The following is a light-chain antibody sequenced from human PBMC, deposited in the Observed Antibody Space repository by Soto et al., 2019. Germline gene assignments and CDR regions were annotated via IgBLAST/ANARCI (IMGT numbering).Light chain of an antibody. CDR2: SNH. CDR3: AVWDDSLNAWV. CDR1: SSNLGRNF. V-gene: IGLV1-44*01. J-gene: IGLJ3*02. Sequence: QAVVTQPPSASGTPGQRVTISCSGTSSNLGRNFVNWYQQLPGMAPKVLIYSNHQRPSGIPDRISGSKSGTSASLAISGLQSEDEADYYCAVWDDSLNAWVFGGGTKLTVL.